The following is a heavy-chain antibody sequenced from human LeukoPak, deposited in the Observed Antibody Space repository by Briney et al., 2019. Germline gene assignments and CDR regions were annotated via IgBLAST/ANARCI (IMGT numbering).Heavy chain of an antibody. Sequence: PSETLSLTCAVYGGSFGGYYWSWIRQPPGKGLEWIGEINHSGSTNYNPSLKSRVTISVDTSKNQFSLKLSSVTAADTAVYYCVTAKYYYGSSGPTFDYWRQGTPVTVSS. CDR3: VTAKYYYGSSGPTFDY. V-gene: IGHV4-34*01. D-gene: IGHD3-22*01. CDR1: GGSFGGYY. J-gene: IGHJ4*02. CDR2: INHSGST.